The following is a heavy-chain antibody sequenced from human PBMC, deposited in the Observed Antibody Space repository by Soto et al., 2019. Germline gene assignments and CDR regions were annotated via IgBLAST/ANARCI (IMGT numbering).Heavy chain of an antibody. CDR3: ARSIRGPRRLNGMDV. J-gene: IGHJ6*02. CDR2: IERDDDDK. CDR1: GFSITSPGMS. V-gene: IGHV2-70*13. Sequence: SGPTLVNPTETLTLTCTFSGFSITSPGMSVSWIRQPPGRALEWLALIERDDDDKYYSTSLKTRLTISKDTRKNQVVLTMANMDPADTATYYCARSIRGPRRLNGMDVWGQGTTVTVSS. D-gene: IGHD1-20*01.